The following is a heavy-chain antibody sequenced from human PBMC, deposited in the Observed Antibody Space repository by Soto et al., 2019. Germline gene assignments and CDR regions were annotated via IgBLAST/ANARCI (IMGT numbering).Heavy chain of an antibody. CDR3: TRKTPTTEMEV. V-gene: IGHV3-13*01. D-gene: IGHD1-1*01. CDR2: IGSGGDT. Sequence: EVQLVESGGGLVQPGGSLRLSCAASGFTLSSYDIHWVRQATGEGLAWVSGIGSGGDTHYADSVKGRFIISREDGKNSLYLQMNNLRVGDTAVYYCTRKTPTTEMEVWGQGATVTVSS. CDR1: GFTLSSYD. J-gene: IGHJ6*02.